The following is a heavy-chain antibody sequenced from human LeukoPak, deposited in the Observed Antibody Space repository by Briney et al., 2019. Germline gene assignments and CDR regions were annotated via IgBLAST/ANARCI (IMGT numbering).Heavy chain of an antibody. CDR2: ISGSGGST. CDR1: GFTFSSYA. J-gene: IGHJ4*02. V-gene: IGHV3-23*01. Sequence: GGSLRLSCAASGFTFSSYAMSWVRQAPGKGLEWVSAISGSGGSTYYADSVKGRFTISRDNAKNSLYLQMNSLRAEDTALYYCARGRSRHVDYWGQGTLVTVSS. CDR3: ARGRSRHVDY.